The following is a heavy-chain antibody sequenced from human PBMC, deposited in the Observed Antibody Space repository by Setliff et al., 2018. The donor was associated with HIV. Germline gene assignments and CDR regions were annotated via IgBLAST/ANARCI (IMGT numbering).Heavy chain of an antibody. V-gene: IGHV3-74*01. CDR3: VRGLAAAGGYAMDV. Sequence: GGSLRLSCAASGFTFSSYWMHWVRQAPGKGLVWVSRIKSDGSYTSYADSAKGRFTISRDNAKNTLHLQMNSLRAEDTAVYYCVRGLAAAGGYAMDVWGQGTTVTVSS. D-gene: IGHD6-13*01. CDR1: GFTFSSYW. CDR2: IKSDGSYT. J-gene: IGHJ6*02.